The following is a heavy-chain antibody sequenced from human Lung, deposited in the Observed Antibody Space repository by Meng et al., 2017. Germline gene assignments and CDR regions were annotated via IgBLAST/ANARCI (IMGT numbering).Heavy chain of an antibody. D-gene: IGHD1-7*01. CDR2: ISHSGRT. V-gene: IGHV4-4*02. Sequence: QPQAAGPSLVPPSGSLSLACPVFGDSITRTQCGSWLRQDPGKGLEWIGEISHSGRTVYRPSLQGRVSISLDKSNHEFSLKLTSVTAADTAVYYCARETLRELGLFHYWGQGILVTVSS. CDR1: GDSITRTQC. CDR3: ARETLRELGLFHY. J-gene: IGHJ4*02.